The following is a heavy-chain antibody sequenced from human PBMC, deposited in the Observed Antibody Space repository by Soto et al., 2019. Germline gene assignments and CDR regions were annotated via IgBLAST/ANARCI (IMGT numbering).Heavy chain of an antibody. CDR3: ARMATSGTLHWFDP. V-gene: IGHV1-8*01. J-gene: IGHJ5*02. CDR1: GYTFSNND. Sequence: ASVKVSCKASGYTFSNNDISWLRQAPGQGPGWMGWMNPNSANTGYAQKFRGRVTMTRNTSISTAYMELSSLRSDDTAIYYCARMATSGTLHWFDPWGQGTLVTVSS. CDR2: MNPNSANT. D-gene: IGHD1-1*01.